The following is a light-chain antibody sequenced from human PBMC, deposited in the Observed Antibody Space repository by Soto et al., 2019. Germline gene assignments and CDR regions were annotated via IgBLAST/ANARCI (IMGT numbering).Light chain of an antibody. V-gene: IGLV1-51*01. CDR2: DSD. CDR3: GAWDGSLSVVL. J-gene: IGLJ2*01. CDR1: SANIGSNY. Sequence: QSVLTQPPSVSAAPGQKVTISCSGISANIGSNYVSWYQHLPGTAPKLVIYDSDRRPSEIPDRFSGSKSGTSATLDITGLQTGDEADYYCGAWDGSLSVVLFGGGTKLTVL.